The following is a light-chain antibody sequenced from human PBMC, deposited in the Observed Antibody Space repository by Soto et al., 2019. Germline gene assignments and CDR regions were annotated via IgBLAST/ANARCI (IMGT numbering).Light chain of an antibody. CDR3: HHLNSYPLG. Sequence: IHLTQSPSSLSACVGDRVTITCRASQDIRRSLAWYQQTPEKAPKLLIYAASTLHSGVPSRFSGSGSGTDFTLTISSLQPEEFATYYCHHLNSYPLGFGGGTKVDIK. CDR1: QDIRRS. CDR2: AAS. V-gene: IGKV1-9*01. J-gene: IGKJ4*01.